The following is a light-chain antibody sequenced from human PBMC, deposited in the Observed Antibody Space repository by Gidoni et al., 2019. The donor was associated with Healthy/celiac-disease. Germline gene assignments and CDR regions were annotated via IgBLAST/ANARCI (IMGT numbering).Light chain of an antibody. CDR3: QQYGSSPPWT. CDR1: QSVSSSY. J-gene: IGKJ1*01. CDR2: GAS. V-gene: IGKV3-20*01. Sequence: DIVLTQSPGTLSLSPGERATLSCRASQSVSSSYLAWYQQKPGQAPRLLSYGASSRATGIPDRFSGSRSGTDFTLTISRLEPEDFAVYYCQQYGSSPPWTFGQGTKVEIK.